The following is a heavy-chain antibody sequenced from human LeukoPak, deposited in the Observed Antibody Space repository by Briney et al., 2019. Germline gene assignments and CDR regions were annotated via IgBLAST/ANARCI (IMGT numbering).Heavy chain of an antibody. Sequence: GESLQITCKGSGYPFTSYWIAWGRRMPGKGREWRGIIYPGDSDTKYSTSFQGQVTISADRSISTAYLQWRSLKASDTAMYYCARRSYGGKDFDNWGQGTLVTVSS. J-gene: IGHJ4*02. CDR1: GYPFTSYW. CDR2: IYPGDSDT. V-gene: IGHV5-51*01. CDR3: ARRSYGGKDFDN. D-gene: IGHD4-23*01.